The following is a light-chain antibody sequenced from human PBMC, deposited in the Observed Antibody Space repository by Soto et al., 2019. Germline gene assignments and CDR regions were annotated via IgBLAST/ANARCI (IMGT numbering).Light chain of an antibody. Sequence: DIQMTQSPSTLSASVGDRVTITCRASQSISGWLAWYQQKPGKAPKLLIYDVSTLASGVPSRFSGSASGTEFTLTISNLESEDFASYYCQQYHRYSTFGQGTKVDIK. CDR3: QQYHRYST. J-gene: IGKJ1*01. CDR1: QSISGW. CDR2: DVS. V-gene: IGKV1-5*01.